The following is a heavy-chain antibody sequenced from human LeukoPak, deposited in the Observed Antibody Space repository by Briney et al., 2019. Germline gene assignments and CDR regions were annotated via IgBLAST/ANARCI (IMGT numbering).Heavy chain of an antibody. J-gene: IGHJ4*02. V-gene: IGHV1-2*02. CDR1: GYTFTGPY. CDR2: INPNSGTT. Sequence: ASLKVSCKASGYTFTGPYIHWMRQAPGQGLEWMGWINPNSGTTKYAKKFQGRGTVTRDTSTSKDYMELSGLRTDDTAAYYCARVEYCTKGVCINFDLWGQGTLVTVSS. CDR3: ARVEYCTKGVCINFDL. D-gene: IGHD2-8*01.